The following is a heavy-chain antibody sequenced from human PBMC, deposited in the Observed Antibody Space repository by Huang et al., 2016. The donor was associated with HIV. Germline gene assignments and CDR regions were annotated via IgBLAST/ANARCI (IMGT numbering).Heavy chain of an antibody. CDR3: ARAVDGFNSKGFYMDV. D-gene: IGHD5-12*01. V-gene: IGHV3-30*02. CDR1: GFIFGNFG. J-gene: IGHJ6*03. Sequence: QVQLVESGGGVVQPGGSLRLSCGASGFIFGNFGMPWVRQAPGKGLEWVSLIRYDGSNEYNGESVKGRFSIARDNFENMVYLQMNSLGDGDTAIYYCARAVDGFNSKGFYMDVWGKGTAVIVSS. CDR2: IRYDGSNE.